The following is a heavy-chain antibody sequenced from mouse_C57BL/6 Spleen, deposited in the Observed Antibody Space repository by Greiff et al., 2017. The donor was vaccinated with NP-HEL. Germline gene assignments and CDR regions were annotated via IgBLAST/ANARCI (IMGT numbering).Heavy chain of an antibody. Sequence: VQLQQSGAELARPGASVKMSCKASGYTFTSYTMHWVKQRPGQGLEWIGYINPSSGYTKYNQKFKDKATLTADKSSSTAYMQLSSLTSEDSAVYYCAREFLAPAAEFAYWGQGTLVTVSA. CDR2: INPSSGYT. J-gene: IGHJ3*01. V-gene: IGHV1-4*01. CDR1: GYTFTSYT. D-gene: IGHD6-1*01. CDR3: AREFLAPAAEFAY.